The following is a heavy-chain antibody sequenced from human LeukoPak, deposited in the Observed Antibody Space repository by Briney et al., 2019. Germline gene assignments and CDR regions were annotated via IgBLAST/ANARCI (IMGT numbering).Heavy chain of an antibody. J-gene: IGHJ4*02. V-gene: IGHV1-69*05. CDR2: IIPIFGTA. D-gene: IGHD4-17*01. Sequence: GASVKISCKASGGTFSSYAISWVRQAPGQGLEWMGRIIPIFGTANYAQKFQGRVTITTDESTSTAYMELSSLRSEDTAVYYCARAHGDQYYFDYWGQGTLVTVSS. CDR3: ARAHGDQYYFDY. CDR1: GGTFSSYA.